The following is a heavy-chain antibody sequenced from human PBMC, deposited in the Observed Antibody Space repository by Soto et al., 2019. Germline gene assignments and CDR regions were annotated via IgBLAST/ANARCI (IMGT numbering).Heavy chain of an antibody. D-gene: IGHD3-16*01. J-gene: IGHJ4*02. V-gene: IGHV3-30-3*01. CDR1: AFTFSSDA. CDR3: ARSRFSYHTDDYLDY. CDR2: ISYHGDNK. Sequence: QVQLVESGGAVVQPGRSLRLSCEASAFTFSSDAMHWVRQAPGKGLEWVAVISYHGDNKYYADSVKGRFTISRDNSKNTLYLEMNSLRAEDTAMYYCARSRFSYHTDDYLDYWGQGTLVTVSS.